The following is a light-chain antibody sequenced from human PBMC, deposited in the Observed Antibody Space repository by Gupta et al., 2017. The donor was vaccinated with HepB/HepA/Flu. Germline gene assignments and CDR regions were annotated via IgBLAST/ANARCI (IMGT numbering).Light chain of an antibody. CDR2: GAS. CDR3: QQYGSSPNT. Sequence: EIVLTQSPGPLSLSPGERATLSCRASQSVSSSYLAWYQQEPGQAPRLLIYGASSRATGIPDRFSGSGSGTDFTLTISRLEPEDFAVYYCQQYGSSPNTFGQGTKLEI. CDR1: QSVSSSY. J-gene: IGKJ2*01. V-gene: IGKV3-20*01.